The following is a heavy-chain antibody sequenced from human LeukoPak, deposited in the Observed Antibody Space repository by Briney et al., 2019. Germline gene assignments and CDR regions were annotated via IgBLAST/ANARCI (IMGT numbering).Heavy chain of an antibody. CDR1: GLTFYGYW. Sequence: GGSLRLSCEASGLTFYGYWMHWFRQLPGKGLVWVSEINGTGNKKNYADSVRGRFTVSRDNAKDTVYLQMDSLRVEDTAVYYCARGTVGAPGIDYWGQGTLVSVSS. J-gene: IGHJ4*02. CDR2: INGTGNKK. CDR3: ARGTVGAPGIDY. D-gene: IGHD6-13*01. V-gene: IGHV3-74*01.